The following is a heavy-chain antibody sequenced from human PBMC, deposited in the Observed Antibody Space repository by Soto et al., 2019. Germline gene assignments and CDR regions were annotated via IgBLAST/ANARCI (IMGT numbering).Heavy chain of an antibody. J-gene: IGHJ4*02. Sequence: EVQLVESGGRLVKPGGSLRLSCAASGFTFSSYSMNWVRQAPGKGLEWVSSISSSSSYIYYADSVKGRFTISRDNANNSLYLQMNSLRAEDTAVYYCARGTGTTVDPFDDWGQGTLVTVSS. CDR1: GFTFSSYS. CDR3: ARGTGTTVDPFDD. CDR2: ISSSSSYI. V-gene: IGHV3-21*01. D-gene: IGHD1-7*01.